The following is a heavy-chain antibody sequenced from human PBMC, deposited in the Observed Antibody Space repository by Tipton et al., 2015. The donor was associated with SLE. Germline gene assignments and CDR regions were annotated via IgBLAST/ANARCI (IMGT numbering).Heavy chain of an antibody. D-gene: IGHD3-10*01. J-gene: IGHJ5*02. CDR1: GGSISSYY. Sequence: LRLSCTVSGGSISSYYLSWIRQPPGKGLEWIGYVHSSGGTNYNPSLRNRVNTSVDTSKTQISLRLNSVTAADTAVYYCAISRQGFGGWFDPWGQGTLVTVSS. V-gene: IGHV4-59*01. CDR3: AISRQGFGGWFDP. CDR2: VHSSGGT.